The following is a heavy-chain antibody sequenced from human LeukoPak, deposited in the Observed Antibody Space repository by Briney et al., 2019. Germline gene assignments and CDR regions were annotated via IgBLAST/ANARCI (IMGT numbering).Heavy chain of an antibody. Sequence: GGSLRLSCAASGFTFSDYYMSWIRQAPGKGVEWVANIKHDGSEKYYVDSVKGRFAISRDNAKNSLFLQMNSLRAEDTAVYYCARPTYDILYGMDVWGQGTTVTVSS. CDR2: IKHDGSEK. CDR3: ARPTYDILYGMDV. CDR1: GFTFSDYY. V-gene: IGHV3-7*01. J-gene: IGHJ6*02. D-gene: IGHD3-9*01.